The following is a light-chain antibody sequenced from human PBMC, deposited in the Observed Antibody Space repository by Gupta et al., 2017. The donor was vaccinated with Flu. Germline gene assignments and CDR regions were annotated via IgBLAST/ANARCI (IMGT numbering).Light chain of an antibody. CDR2: AAS. CDR1: QDLTSW. J-gene: IGKJ5*01. V-gene: IGKV1D-12*01. Sequence: PSFVSASVGDTVTITCRASQDLTSWLAWYQQKPGKPPKLLIYAASTLQSGVPSRFSGMDSGTQFTLTISGLQPEDSATYYCQQAKTFPITFGQGTLMDI. CDR3: QQAKTFPIT.